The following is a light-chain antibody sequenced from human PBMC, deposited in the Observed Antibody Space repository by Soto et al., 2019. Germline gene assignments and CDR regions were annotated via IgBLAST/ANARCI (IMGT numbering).Light chain of an antibody. CDR1: QSVGSDY. J-gene: IGKJ1*01. V-gene: IGKV3-20*01. CDR3: QQFGSSPRT. CDR2: GIF. Sequence: EIVLSQSPGALSLSPGERATLSCRVSQSVGSDYVAWYQHRPGQAPRLLFSGIFRRATGIPDRFSGSGSGTDFTLTINRLEPEDFAVYYCQQFGSSPRTFGQGTKA.